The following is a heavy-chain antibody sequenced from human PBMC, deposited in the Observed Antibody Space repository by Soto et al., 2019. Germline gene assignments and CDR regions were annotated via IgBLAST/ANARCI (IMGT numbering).Heavy chain of an antibody. Sequence: PGESLKISCKGSGYSFTSYWIGWVRQMPGKGLEWMGIIYPGDSDTRYSPSFQGQVTISAGKSISTAYLQWSSLKASDTAMYYCGRHKERVKDAFDIGGQGTMVTVSS. CDR3: GRHKERVKDAFDI. D-gene: IGHD4-4*01. J-gene: IGHJ3*02. V-gene: IGHV5-51*01. CDR2: IYPGDSDT. CDR1: GYSFTSYW.